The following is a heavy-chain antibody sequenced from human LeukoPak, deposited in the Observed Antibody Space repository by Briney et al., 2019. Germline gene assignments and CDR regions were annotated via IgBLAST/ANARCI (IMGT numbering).Heavy chain of an antibody. Sequence: GGSLRLSCAASGFTFDDHAMHWVRQAPGKGLEWVSTIGGSGDKTFYADSVKGRFTISRDNSKNMLHLQMSSLTGEDTALYYCVRRGDASSGWGDHDYWGQGALVTVSS. CDR2: IGGSGDKT. D-gene: IGHD6-19*01. J-gene: IGHJ4*02. V-gene: IGHV3-23*01. CDR3: VRRGDASSGWGDHDY. CDR1: GFTFDDHA.